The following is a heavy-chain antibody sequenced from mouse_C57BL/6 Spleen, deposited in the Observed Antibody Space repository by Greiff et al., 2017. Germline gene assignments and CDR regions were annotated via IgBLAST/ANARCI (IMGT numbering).Heavy chain of an antibody. J-gene: IGHJ1*03. D-gene: IGHD2-1*01. CDR1: GFTFSSYT. Sequence: EVQLVESGGGLVKPGGSLKLSCAASGFTFSSYTMSWVRQTPEKRLEWVATISGGGGNTYYPDSVKGRFTISRDNAKNTLYLQMSSLRSEDTALYYWARHPYGNYEYFDVWGTGTTVTVSS. V-gene: IGHV5-9*01. CDR2: ISGGGGNT. CDR3: ARHPYGNYEYFDV.